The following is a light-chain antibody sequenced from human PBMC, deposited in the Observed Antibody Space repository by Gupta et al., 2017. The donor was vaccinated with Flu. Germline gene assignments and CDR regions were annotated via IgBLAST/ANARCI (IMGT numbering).Light chain of an antibody. CDR3: NSYTSDSTLV. CDR1: ASVVGDNNY. CDR2: EVS. Sequence: ITISCTGSASVVGDNNYFSGNQPDPAKPRHLFIYEVSSRPAPVADGFSASTAGNTASLTISGLQTEDDADYYSNSYTSDSTLVFGTGTTLTVL. V-gene: IGLV2-14*01. J-gene: IGLJ1*01.